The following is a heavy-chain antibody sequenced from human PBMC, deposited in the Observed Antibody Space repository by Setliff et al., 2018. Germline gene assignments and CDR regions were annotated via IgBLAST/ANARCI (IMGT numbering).Heavy chain of an antibody. V-gene: IGHV3-23*01. Sequence: GGSLRLSCAASGFTLSSYAMSWVRQAPGKGLEWVSAISGSGGSTYYAASVKGRFTISSDNSKNTLYLQMNRLRAEDTAVYYCAKDLITTTVPEWLLYTPTTYFDYWGHGTLVTVSS. CDR3: AKDLITTTVPEWLLYTPTTYFDY. CDR1: GFTLSSYA. D-gene: IGHD3-3*01. CDR2: ISGSGGST. J-gene: IGHJ4*01.